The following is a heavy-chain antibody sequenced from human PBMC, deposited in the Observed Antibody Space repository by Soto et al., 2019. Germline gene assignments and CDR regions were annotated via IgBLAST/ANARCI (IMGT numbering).Heavy chain of an antibody. V-gene: IGHV4-59*01. CDR3: ARASELRYFDWLLLGWFDP. J-gene: IGHJ5*02. D-gene: IGHD3-9*01. Sequence: PSETLSLTCTVSGGSISSYYWSWIRQPPGKGLEWIGYIYYSGSTNYNPSLKSRVTISVDTSKNQFSLKLSSVTAADTAVYYCARASELRYFDWLLLGWFDPWGQGTLVTVSS. CDR2: IYYSGST. CDR1: GGSISSYY.